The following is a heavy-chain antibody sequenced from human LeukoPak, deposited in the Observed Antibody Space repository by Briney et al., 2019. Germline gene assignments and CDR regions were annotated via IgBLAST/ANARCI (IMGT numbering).Heavy chain of an antibody. CDR2: IDPSDSDI. CDR1: GCSFSSYW. Sequence: GESLKISCKGSGCSFSSYWISWVRQMPGKGLEWMGRIDPSDSDIKYSPSFQGHVTISADKSISTAYLQWSSLKASDTAMYYCASLVVVAANNWFDPWGQGTLVTVSS. D-gene: IGHD2-15*01. V-gene: IGHV5-10-1*01. CDR3: ASLVVVAANNWFDP. J-gene: IGHJ5*02.